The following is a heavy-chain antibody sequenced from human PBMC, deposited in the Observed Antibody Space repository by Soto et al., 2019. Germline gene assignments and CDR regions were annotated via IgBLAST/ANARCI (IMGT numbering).Heavy chain of an antibody. CDR2: FDPEDGET. Sequence: ASVKVSCKVSGYTLTELSMHWGRQAPGKGLEWMGGFDPEDGETIYAQKFQGRVTMTEDTSTDTAYMELSSLRSEDTAVYYCATGYYDFCSGYYTFDYWGQGTLVTVSS. J-gene: IGHJ4*02. CDR3: ATGYYDFCSGYYTFDY. V-gene: IGHV1-24*01. CDR1: GYTLTELS. D-gene: IGHD3-3*01.